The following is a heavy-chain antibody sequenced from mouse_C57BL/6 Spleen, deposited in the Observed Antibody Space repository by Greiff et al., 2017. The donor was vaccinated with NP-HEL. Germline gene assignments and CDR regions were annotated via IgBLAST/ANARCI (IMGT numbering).Heavy chain of an antibody. CDR2: INPNNGGT. CDR3: ARGDYYGSRSFDV. CDR1: GYTFTDYN. Sequence: EVQLQQSGPELVKPGASVKIPCKASGYTFTDYNMDWVKQSHGKSLEWIGDINPNNGGTIYNQKFKGKATLTVDKSSSTAYMELRSLTSEDTAVYYCARGDYYGSRSFDVWGTGTTVTVSS. D-gene: IGHD1-1*01. V-gene: IGHV1-18*01. J-gene: IGHJ1*03.